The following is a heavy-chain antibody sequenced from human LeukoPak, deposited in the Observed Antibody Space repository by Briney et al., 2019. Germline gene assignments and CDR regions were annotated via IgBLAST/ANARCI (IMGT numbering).Heavy chain of an antibody. V-gene: IGHV3-30*03. J-gene: IGHJ6*02. CDR2: ISSDGSNK. CDR1: GFTFSSYG. D-gene: IGHD5-24*01. CDR3: ARDPNAMGGNNDYGMDA. Sequence: GGSLRLSCGASGFTFSSYGMHWVRQAPGKGLEWVAEISSDGSNKYYADSVKGRFTISRDNSKNTLYPQMNSLRAEDTAVYYCARDPNAMGGNNDYGMDAWGQGTTVTVSS.